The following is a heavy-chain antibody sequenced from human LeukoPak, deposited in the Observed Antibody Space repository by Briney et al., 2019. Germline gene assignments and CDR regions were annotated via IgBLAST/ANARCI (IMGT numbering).Heavy chain of an antibody. CDR1: GFTFSSYW. Sequence: PGGSLRLSCAASGFTFSSYWMSWVRQAPVKGLEWVANIKQDGSEKYYVDSVKGRFTISRDNAKNSLYLQMNSLRAEDTAVYYCARASYSSSWYYFDYWGQGTLVTVSS. J-gene: IGHJ4*02. CDR2: IKQDGSEK. V-gene: IGHV3-7*01. CDR3: ARASYSSSWYYFDY. D-gene: IGHD6-13*01.